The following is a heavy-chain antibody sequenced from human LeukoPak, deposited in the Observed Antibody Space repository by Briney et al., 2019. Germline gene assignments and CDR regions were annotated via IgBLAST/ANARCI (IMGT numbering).Heavy chain of an antibody. CDR2: IYSGGST. Sequence: GGSLRLSCAASEFTVSSNYMSWVRQAPGKGLEWVPVIYSGGSTYYADSVKGRFTISRDNSKNTLYLQMNSLRAEDTAVYYCARQYNYGYYYFDYWGQGTLVTVSS. J-gene: IGHJ4*02. CDR1: EFTVSSNY. D-gene: IGHD5-18*01. CDR3: ARQYNYGYYYFDY. V-gene: IGHV3-66*04.